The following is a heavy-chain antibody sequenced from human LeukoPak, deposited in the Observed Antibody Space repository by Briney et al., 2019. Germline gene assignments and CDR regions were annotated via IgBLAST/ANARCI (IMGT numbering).Heavy chain of an antibody. CDR3: ARTVVPAAPFDS. CDR2: IPTSGSI. V-gene: IGHV4-4*07. Sequence: SGTLSLTCTVSGGSITSYSWNWIRQPAGKGLEWIGRIPTSGSINYNSSLKSRVTLTIDTSKNQFSLNLTSVTAADTAVYYCARTVVPAAPFDSWGQGALLTVSS. CDR1: GGSITSYS. J-gene: IGHJ4*02. D-gene: IGHD2-2*01.